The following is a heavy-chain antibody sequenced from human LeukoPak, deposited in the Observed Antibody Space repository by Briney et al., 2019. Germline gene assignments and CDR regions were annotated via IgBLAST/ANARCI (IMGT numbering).Heavy chain of an antibody. D-gene: IGHD1-26*01. Sequence: PSPTLSLTCAVYGGSFSGYYSSWIRQPPGKRLEWIGEINHSGSTNYNPSLKSRVNISVHTSKNPFSLKLSSVTAADTAVYYCARGRIVGAPSLNYWGQGTLVTVSS. V-gene: IGHV4-34*01. J-gene: IGHJ4*02. CDR3: ARGRIVGAPSLNY. CDR2: INHSGST. CDR1: GGSFSGYY.